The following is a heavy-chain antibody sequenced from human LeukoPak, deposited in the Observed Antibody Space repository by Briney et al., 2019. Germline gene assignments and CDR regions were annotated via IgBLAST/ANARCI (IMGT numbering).Heavy chain of an antibody. CDR1: GGSISSYY. D-gene: IGHD2-15*01. J-gene: IGHJ6*02. V-gene: IGHV4-59*12. CDR3: AGVEVGADNRQWYGMDV. Sequence: SETLSLTCTISGGSISSYYWSWIRQPPGQELEWIGYVDNRGKTNYNPSLKSRTTISIDTSKSLFFLKQNSAAAADTAVYYCAGVEVGADNRQWYGMDVWGQGTTVTVSS. CDR2: VDNRGKT.